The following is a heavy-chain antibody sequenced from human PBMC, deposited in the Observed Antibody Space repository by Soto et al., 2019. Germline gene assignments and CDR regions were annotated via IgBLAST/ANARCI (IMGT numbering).Heavy chain of an antibody. CDR3: ARATYSGSYNEWFDP. CDR1: GYTFNKYP. CDR2: INPGNGDT. V-gene: IGHV1-3*01. Sequence: GASVKVSCKTSGYTFNKYPIHWVRQAPGQGLEWMGWINPGNGDTGYSQKFQDRVTITRDTSASTAYMELSSLRSEDTAVYYCARATYSGSYNEWFDPWGQGTLVTVSS. D-gene: IGHD1-26*01. J-gene: IGHJ5*02.